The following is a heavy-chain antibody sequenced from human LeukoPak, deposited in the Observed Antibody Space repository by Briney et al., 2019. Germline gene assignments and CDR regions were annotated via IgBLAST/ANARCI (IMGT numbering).Heavy chain of an antibody. D-gene: IGHD2-15*01. CDR1: GGSISSGDYY. J-gene: IGHJ6*02. CDR2: IYYSGST. CDR3: ARWAGFLGMDV. V-gene: IGHV4-30-4*08. Sequence: SQTLSLTCTVSGGSISSGDYYWSWIRQPPGQGLVWIGYIYYSGSTYYNPSLKSRVTISVDTSKNQFSLKLSSVTAADTAVYYCARWAGFLGMDVWGQGTTVTVSS.